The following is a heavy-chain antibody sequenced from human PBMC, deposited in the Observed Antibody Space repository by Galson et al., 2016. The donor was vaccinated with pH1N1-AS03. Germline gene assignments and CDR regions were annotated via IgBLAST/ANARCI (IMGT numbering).Heavy chain of an antibody. V-gene: IGHV4-4*09. J-gene: IGHJ2*01. CDR1: GDSTSDYY. D-gene: IGHD3-3*01. CDR3: ARDPPLEIGWYFDL. CDR2: IQTTGNT. Sequence: SETLSLTCTVSGDSTSDYYWNWIRQPPGKGLEWIGYIQTTGNTKYNPSLKSRVTMSIDTSKNQFSLHLMSVTAADTALYYCARDPPLEIGWYFDLWGRGTLVTVSS.